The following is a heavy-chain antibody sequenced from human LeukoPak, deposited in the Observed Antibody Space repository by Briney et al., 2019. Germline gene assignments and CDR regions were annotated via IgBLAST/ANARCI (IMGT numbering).Heavy chain of an antibody. J-gene: IGHJ3*02. V-gene: IGHV3-74*01. CDR3: ARVGVEPGSSWYGARDAFDI. D-gene: IGHD6-13*01. CDR1: GFTFSSYW. Sequence: GGSLRLSCAASGFTFSSYWMHWVRQAPRKGLVWVSRINTDGSSTSYADSVKGRFTISRDNAKNTLYLQMNSLRAEDTAVYYCARVGVEPGSSWYGARDAFDIWGQGTMVTVSS. CDR2: INTDGSST.